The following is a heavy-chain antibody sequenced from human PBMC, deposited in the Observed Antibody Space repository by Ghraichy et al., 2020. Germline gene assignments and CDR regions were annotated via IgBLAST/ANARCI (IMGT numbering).Heavy chain of an antibody. CDR3: ARDDSGPESIDY. Sequence: APVKVSCKGSGFTFTAYYIHWVRQAPGQGLEWMGYINPDGSFADYAQRFQGRLVMTRDTSINTVYMELSSLRSDDTAVYYCARDDSGPESIDYWGRGTLVSVSS. V-gene: IGHV1-2*02. D-gene: IGHD3-22*01. J-gene: IGHJ4*02. CDR1: GFTFTAYY. CDR2: INPDGSFA.